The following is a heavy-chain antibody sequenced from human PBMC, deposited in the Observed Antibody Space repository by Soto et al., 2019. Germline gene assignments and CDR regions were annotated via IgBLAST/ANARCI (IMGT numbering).Heavy chain of an antibody. CDR2: ISYDGTNN. V-gene: IGHV3-30*18. J-gene: IGHJ3*02. Sequence: GGSLRLSCAASGFSFNTFEMSWVRQAPGKGLEWVAVISYDGTNNYYTESVKGRFTISRDNSKNTLFLQMNSLRAEDTAVYFCAKGDCSGGSCYFSAFDIWGQGTMVTVSS. CDR1: GFSFNTFE. D-gene: IGHD2-15*01. CDR3: AKGDCSGGSCYFSAFDI.